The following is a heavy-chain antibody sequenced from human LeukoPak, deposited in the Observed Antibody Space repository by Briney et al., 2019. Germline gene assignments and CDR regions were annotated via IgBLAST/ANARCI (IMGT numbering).Heavy chain of an antibody. Sequence: ASVKVSCKASGYTFTIYAISWVRQAPGQGLEWMGWISTYSGNTNYAQKLQGRVTMTTDTSTSTAYLELRSLRSDDTAVYYCARAKTATYYFDYWGQGTLVTVSS. CDR3: ARAKTATYYFDY. V-gene: IGHV1-18*01. CDR1: GYTFTIYA. CDR2: ISTYSGNT. J-gene: IGHJ4*02. D-gene: IGHD5-18*01.